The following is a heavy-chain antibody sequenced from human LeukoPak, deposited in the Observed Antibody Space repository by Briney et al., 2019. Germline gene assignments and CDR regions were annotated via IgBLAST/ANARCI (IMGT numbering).Heavy chain of an antibody. J-gene: IGHJ4*02. D-gene: IGHD3-22*01. CDR3: ARYYYDSSGKVSFDY. Sequence: GGSLRLSCAGSGFRFSNHEMNWVRQAPGKGLEWVSLISSSGSTKKNADSVKGRFTISRDNAKNSLYLQMNSLRAEDTAVYYCARYYYDSSGKVSFDYWGQGTLVTVSS. CDR1: GFRFSNHE. V-gene: IGHV3-48*03. CDR2: ISSSGSTK.